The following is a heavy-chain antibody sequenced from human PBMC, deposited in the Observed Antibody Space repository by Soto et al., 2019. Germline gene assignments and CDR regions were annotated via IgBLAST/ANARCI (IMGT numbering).Heavy chain of an antibody. CDR1: GDSVSSNSAA. Sequence: PSQTLSLTCAISGDSVSSNSAAWNWIRQSPSRDLEWLGRTYYRSKWYNDYAVSVKSRITINPDTSKNHFSLQLNSVTPEDTAVYYCARDPYDSSGYYFPDYYYYGMDVWGQGTTVTVSS. CDR2: TYYRSKWYN. V-gene: IGHV6-1*01. CDR3: ARDPYDSSGYYFPDYYYYGMDV. J-gene: IGHJ6*02. D-gene: IGHD3-22*01.